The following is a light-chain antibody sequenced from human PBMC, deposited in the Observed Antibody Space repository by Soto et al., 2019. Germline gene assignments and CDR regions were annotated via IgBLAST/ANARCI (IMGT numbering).Light chain of an antibody. CDR3: QQYNSYWT. CDR2: KAC. J-gene: IGKJ1*01. Sequence: DIQMTQSPSTLSASVGDRVTITCRASQSISSWLAWYQKKPGKAPKLLIYKACSLESGVPSRFSGSGSGTEFTLTISSLQADDFATYYCQQYNSYWTFGQGTKVEIK. V-gene: IGKV1-5*03. CDR1: QSISSW.